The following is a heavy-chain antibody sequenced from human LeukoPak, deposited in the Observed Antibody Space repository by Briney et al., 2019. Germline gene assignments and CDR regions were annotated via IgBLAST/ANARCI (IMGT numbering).Heavy chain of an antibody. V-gene: IGHV3-43*02. CDR2: ISGDGGST. D-gene: IGHD2-2*01. CDR3: AKDIQGYCSSTSCPPEDV. Sequence: PGGALRLSCAASGVTFDDYAMHCVRQAPGKGLEWVSLISGDGGSTYYVDSVKGRFTISRDHSKNSLYLQMNSLRTEDTALYYCAKDIQGYCSSTSCPPEDVWGKGTTVTVSS. J-gene: IGHJ6*04. CDR1: GVTFDDYA.